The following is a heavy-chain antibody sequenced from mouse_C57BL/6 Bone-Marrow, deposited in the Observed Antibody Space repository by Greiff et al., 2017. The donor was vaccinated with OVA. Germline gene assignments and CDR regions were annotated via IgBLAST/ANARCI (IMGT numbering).Heavy chain of an antibody. CDR3: AKPKSSFGGYYVWFAY. CDR2: IWGDGST. V-gene: IGHV2-3*01. CDR1: GFSLTSYG. J-gene: IGHJ3*01. D-gene: IGHD2-3*01. Sequence: QVQLQQSGPGLVAPSQSLSITCTVSGFSLTSYGVSWVRQPPGKGLEWLGVIWGDGSTNYHSALISRLSISKDNSKSQVFLKLTSLQTDDTATYYWAKPKSSFGGYYVWFAYWGQGTLVTVSA.